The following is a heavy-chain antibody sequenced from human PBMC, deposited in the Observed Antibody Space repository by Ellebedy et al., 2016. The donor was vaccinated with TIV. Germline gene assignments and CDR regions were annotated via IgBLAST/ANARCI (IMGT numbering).Heavy chain of an antibody. CDR2: VDYSGSP. J-gene: IGHJ3*02. CDR1: GGAVSSTRYY. CDR3: ARDGRLSPRAFNT. V-gene: IGHV4-39*07. D-gene: IGHD3-16*01. Sequence: MPSETLSLTCSVSGGAVSSTRYYWAWIRQPPGKGLAYIGSVDYSGSPYYNPSLKSRVTMSLDTSKNQFSLKLTSVTAADTAVYYCARDGRLSPRAFNTWGQGTMVTVSS.